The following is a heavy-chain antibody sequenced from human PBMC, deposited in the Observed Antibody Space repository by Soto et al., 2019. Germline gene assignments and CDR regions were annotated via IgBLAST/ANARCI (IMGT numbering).Heavy chain of an antibody. CDR2: INAGNGNT. Sequence: ASVKVSCKASGYTFTSYAMHWVRQAPGQRLEWMGWINAGNGNTKYSQKFQGRVTITRDTSASTAYMELSSLRSEDTAVYYCAREKVSRTGTTYFQHWGQGTLVTVSS. CDR1: GYTFTSYA. CDR3: AREKVSRTGTTYFQH. J-gene: IGHJ1*01. V-gene: IGHV1-3*01. D-gene: IGHD1-7*01.